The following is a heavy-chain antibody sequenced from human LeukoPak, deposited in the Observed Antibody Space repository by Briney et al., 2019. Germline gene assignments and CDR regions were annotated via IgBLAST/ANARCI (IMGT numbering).Heavy chain of an antibody. Sequence: GGSLRLSCAASGFTVSRNYMSWVRQAPGKGLEWVSVIYSGGSTYYADSVKGRFTISRDNSKNTLYLQMNSLRAEDTAVYYCARERATYYYGSGSFFDYWGQGTLGTVSS. V-gene: IGHV3-66*02. CDR1: GFTVSRNY. D-gene: IGHD3-10*01. J-gene: IGHJ4*02. CDR3: ARERATYYYGSGSFFDY. CDR2: IYSGGST.